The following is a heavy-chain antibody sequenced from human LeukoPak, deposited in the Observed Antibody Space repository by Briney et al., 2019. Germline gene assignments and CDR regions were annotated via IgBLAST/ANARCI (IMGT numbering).Heavy chain of an antibody. D-gene: IGHD1-26*01. V-gene: IGHV3-23*01. CDR2: ISARSGST. CDR1: GFTFSNYD. Sequence: GGSLRLSCAASGFTFSNYDMTWVRQAPGKGLEWVSTISARSGSTCYADSVKGRFTISRANSKNTLYMQMNSLRAEDTALYYCVKVTGSGSYSFFDYWGQGTLVTVSS. J-gene: IGHJ4*02. CDR3: VKVTGSGSYSFFDY.